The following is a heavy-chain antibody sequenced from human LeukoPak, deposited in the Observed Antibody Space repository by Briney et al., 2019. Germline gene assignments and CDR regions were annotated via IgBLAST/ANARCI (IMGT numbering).Heavy chain of an antibody. CDR3: ARAPRTGDYAFDI. Sequence: ASVKVSGKASGYTFTSYYMHWVRQAPGQGLEWTGIINPSGGSTTYAQKFQGRVTVTRDTSTSTVYMELSSLRSEDTAVYYCARAPRTGDYAFDIWGQGTMVTVSS. V-gene: IGHV1-46*01. D-gene: IGHD7-27*01. CDR1: GYTFTSYY. CDR2: INPSGGST. J-gene: IGHJ3*02.